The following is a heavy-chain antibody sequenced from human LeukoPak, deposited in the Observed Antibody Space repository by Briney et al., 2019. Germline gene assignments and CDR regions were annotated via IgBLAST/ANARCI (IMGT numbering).Heavy chain of an antibody. D-gene: IGHD6-19*01. CDR1: GGSHSSYY. J-gene: IGHJ4*02. V-gene: IGHV4-59*08. Sequence: SETLPLTCSVSGGSHSSYYWSWLRQPPGKKFEGIGHIFSRATTNYNPSRKSGVTISADSSNNQFYPKATSVTAADPGVYFCLRHLKFSRGPVDSWRQGTLDTVSS. CDR2: IFSRATT. CDR3: LRHLKFSRGPVDS.